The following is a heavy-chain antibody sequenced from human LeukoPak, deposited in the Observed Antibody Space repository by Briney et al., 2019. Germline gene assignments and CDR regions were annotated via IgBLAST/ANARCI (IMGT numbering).Heavy chain of an antibody. CDR2: IYYSGST. D-gene: IGHD3-22*01. CDR1: GGSISSYY. Sequence: SETLSLTCTVSGGSISSYYWSWIRQPPGKGLEWIGYIYYSGSTNYNPSLKSRVTISVDTSKNQFSLKLSSVTAADTAVYYCARGTYYYDSSGYSTNYFDYWGQGTLVTVSS. V-gene: IGHV4-59*12. CDR3: ARGTYYYDSSGYSTNYFDY. J-gene: IGHJ4*02.